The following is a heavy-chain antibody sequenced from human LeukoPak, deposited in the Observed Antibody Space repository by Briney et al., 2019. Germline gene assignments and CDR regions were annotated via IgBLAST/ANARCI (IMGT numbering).Heavy chain of an antibody. V-gene: IGHV3-23*01. D-gene: IGHD1-1*01. J-gene: IGHJ4*02. Sequence: GGSLRLSCAAAGFTFSKHAMTWARHATGKGLEWVSVTSGSGENTHYAHSVKGGFTISRDNSTNTLSLQMNSLRVEDTAVYYCAKLVGTGTTPTDYWGQGTLVTVSS. CDR2: TSGSGENT. CDR1: GFTFSKHA. CDR3: AKLVGTGTTPTDY.